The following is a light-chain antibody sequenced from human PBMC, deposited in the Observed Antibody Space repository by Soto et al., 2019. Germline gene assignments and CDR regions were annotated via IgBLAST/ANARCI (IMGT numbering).Light chain of an antibody. J-gene: IGLJ1*01. CDR3: SSPRSRSTHV. V-gene: IGLV2-14*01. CDR2: DVS. Sequence: QSALTQPASVAGSPGQSITISCTGTSSDVGGYNYVSWYQQHPGKAPKLMIYDVSNRPSGVSNRFSGSKSGNTASLTISGLQAEDESDYYCSSPRSRSTHVLRTGTTLTVL. CDR1: SSDVGGYNY.